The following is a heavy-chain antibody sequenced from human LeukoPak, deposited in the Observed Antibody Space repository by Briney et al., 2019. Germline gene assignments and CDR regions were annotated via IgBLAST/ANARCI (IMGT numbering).Heavy chain of an antibody. CDR3: ARAVAYYYDSSGPHYFDY. J-gene: IGHJ4*02. CDR2: INPNSGGT. CDR1: GYTFTGYY. V-gene: IGHV1-2*02. D-gene: IGHD3-22*01. Sequence: ASVKVSCKASGYTFTGYYMHWVRQAPGQGLEWMGWINPNSGGTNYAQKFQGRVTMTRDTSISTAYMELSRLGSDDTAVYYCARAVAYYYDSSGPHYFDYWGQGTLVTVSS.